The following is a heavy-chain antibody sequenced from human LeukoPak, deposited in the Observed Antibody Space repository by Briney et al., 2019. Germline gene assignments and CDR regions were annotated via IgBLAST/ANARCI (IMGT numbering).Heavy chain of an antibody. J-gene: IGHJ4*02. Sequence: GASVKVSCKASGYTFTGYYMHWVRQAPGQGLEWMGWINLNSGGTNYAQKFQDRVTITRDTSISTAYMELSRLGFDDTAVYYCARSPDILTGENFDYWGQGTLVTVSS. D-gene: IGHD3-9*01. V-gene: IGHV1-2*02. CDR3: ARSPDILTGENFDY. CDR1: GYTFTGYY. CDR2: INLNSGGT.